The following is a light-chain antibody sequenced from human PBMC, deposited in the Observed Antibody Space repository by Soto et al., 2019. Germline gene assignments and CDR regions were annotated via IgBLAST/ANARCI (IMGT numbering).Light chain of an antibody. CDR1: SSDVGSYNL. CDR2: EGS. Sequence: QSALTQPASVSGSPGQSITISCTGTSSDVGSYNLVSWYQQHPGKAPKLMIYEGSKRPSGVSNRFSASKSGNTASLTISGLQAEDEADYYCCSYAGSSTLYVFGTGTKLTFL. CDR3: CSYAGSSTLYV. V-gene: IGLV2-23*03. J-gene: IGLJ1*01.